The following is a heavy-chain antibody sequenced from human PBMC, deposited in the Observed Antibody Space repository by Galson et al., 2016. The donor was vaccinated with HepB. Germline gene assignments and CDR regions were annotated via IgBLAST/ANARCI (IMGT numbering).Heavy chain of an antibody. CDR2: IYYNGSP. V-gene: IGHV4-59*01. D-gene: IGHD6-13*01. CDR3: ARASRGAAAGTITY. J-gene: IGHJ1*01. Sequence: ETLSLTCTVSGGSISTYYWSWIRQPPGKGLEWIGYIYYNGSPNYNPSPKSRVTISLDTPKNQFSLKLTSVTAADTAVYYCARASRGAAAGTITYWGQGTPVAVSS. CDR1: GGSISTYY.